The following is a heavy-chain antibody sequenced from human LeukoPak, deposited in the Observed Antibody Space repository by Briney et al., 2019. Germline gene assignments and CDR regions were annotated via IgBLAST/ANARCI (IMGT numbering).Heavy chain of an antibody. V-gene: IGHV3-74*01. Sequence: GGSLRLSCAASGFTFSSYWMHWVRQAPGKGLVWVSRINSDGSSTSYADSVKGRFTISRDNAKNTLYLQMNSLRAEDTAVYYCARAVGTAMVTTEYYYYMDVWGKGTTVTISS. J-gene: IGHJ6*03. CDR3: ARAVGTAMVTTEYYYYMDV. CDR2: INSDGSST. D-gene: IGHD5-18*01. CDR1: GFTFSSYW.